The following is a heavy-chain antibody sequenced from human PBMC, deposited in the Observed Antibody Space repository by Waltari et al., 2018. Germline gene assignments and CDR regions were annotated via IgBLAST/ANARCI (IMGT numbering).Heavy chain of an antibody. CDR3: ARGTDIFDY. Sequence: QVQLVQSGAEVKKPGSSVKVSCKASGGTFSGSAIRGVRQAPGQGLEWMGGIIPIFGTANYAQKFQGRVTITTDESTSTAYMELSSLRSEDTAVYYCARGTDIFDYWGQGTLVTVSS. CDR2: IIPIFGTA. J-gene: IGHJ4*02. V-gene: IGHV1-69*05. CDR1: GGTFSGSA.